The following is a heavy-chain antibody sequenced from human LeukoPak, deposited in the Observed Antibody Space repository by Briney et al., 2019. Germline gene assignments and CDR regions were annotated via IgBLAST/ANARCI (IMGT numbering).Heavy chain of an antibody. D-gene: IGHD3-10*01. CDR3: AKTRPVMVRGVIRSYYYYYMDV. CDR1: GFTFSSYW. V-gene: IGHV3-74*01. CDR2: INSDGSST. J-gene: IGHJ6*03. Sequence: GGSLRLSCAASGFTFSSYWMHWVRQAPGKGLVWVSRINSDGSSTSYADSVKGRFTISGDNAKNTLYLQMNSLRAEDTAVYYCAKTRPVMVRGVIRSYYYYYMDVWGKGTTVTISS.